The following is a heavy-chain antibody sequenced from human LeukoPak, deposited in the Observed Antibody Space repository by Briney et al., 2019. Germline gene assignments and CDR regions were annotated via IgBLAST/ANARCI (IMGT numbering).Heavy chain of an antibody. J-gene: IGHJ4*02. CDR2: ISGSGGST. D-gene: IGHD3-22*01. V-gene: IGHV3-23*01. Sequence: GGSLRLSCAASGFTFSSYAMSWVRQAPGKGLEWVSAISGSGGSTYYADSVKGRFTISRDNSKNTLYLQKNSLRAEDTAVYYCAKQVYYYDSSGPSTAYFDYWGQGTLVTVSS. CDR1: GFTFSSYA. CDR3: AKQVYYYDSSGPSTAYFDY.